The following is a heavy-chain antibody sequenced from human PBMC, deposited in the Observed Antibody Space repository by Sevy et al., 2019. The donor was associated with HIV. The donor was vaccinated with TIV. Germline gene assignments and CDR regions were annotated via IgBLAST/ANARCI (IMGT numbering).Heavy chain of an antibody. Sequence: GGSLRLSCVASGFSLNTYWMLWVRHAPGKGLEWVANINQDASVNYYADSVKGRFTISRDNARNLVSLQMNILRVEDTALYYCVRAIATVDSFWGQGTLVTVSS. CDR2: INQDASVN. CDR3: VRAIATVDSF. CDR1: GFSLNTYW. J-gene: IGHJ4*02. D-gene: IGHD6-13*01. V-gene: IGHV3-7*01.